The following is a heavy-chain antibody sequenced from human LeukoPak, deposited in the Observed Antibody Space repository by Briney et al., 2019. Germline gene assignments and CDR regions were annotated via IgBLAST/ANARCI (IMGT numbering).Heavy chain of an antibody. V-gene: IGHV4-39*01. CDR2: IYYTGAT. D-gene: IGHD6-13*01. CDR3: ASTKTIAARAFDI. Sequence: SKTLSLTCTVSGGSISSYYWGWIRQPPGKGLEWIGSIYYTGATYYNPSLKSRVTISVDTSKNQFSLKLSSVTAADTAVYYCASTKTIAARAFDIWGQGTMVTVSS. CDR1: GGSISSYY. J-gene: IGHJ3*02.